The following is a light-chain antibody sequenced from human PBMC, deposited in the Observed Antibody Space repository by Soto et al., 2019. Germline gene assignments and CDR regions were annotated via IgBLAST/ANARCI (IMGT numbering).Light chain of an antibody. CDR1: QTVGIY. CDR2: ASV. CDR3: QQSFNTSWT. Sequence: DIQLTQSPSSVSASVGDRVSLTCRASQTVGIYLNWYQQKPGRAPTLLIFASVTRQSGVPSRFSGSTSGTEFSLTISSLQPEDFAVYYCQQSFNTSWTFGQGTKVEMK. V-gene: IGKV1-39*01. J-gene: IGKJ1*01.